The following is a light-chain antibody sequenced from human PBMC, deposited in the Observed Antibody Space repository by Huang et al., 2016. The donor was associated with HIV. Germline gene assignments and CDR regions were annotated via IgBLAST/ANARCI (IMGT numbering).Light chain of an antibody. V-gene: IGKV1-9*01. Sequence: IQLTQSPSSLSASVGDTVTITCRASQGTGNYLAWYQQKPGKAPNLLIYGAYTLQSGVPSRFSGSGSGTDFTLAISSLQPEDSATYYCQQVNTYPLTFGGGTKVVIK. CDR3: QQVNTYPLT. CDR1: QGTGNY. CDR2: GAY. J-gene: IGKJ4*01.